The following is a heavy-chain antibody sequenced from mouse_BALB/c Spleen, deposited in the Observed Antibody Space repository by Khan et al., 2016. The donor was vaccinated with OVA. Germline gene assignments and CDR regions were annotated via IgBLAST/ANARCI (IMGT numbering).Heavy chain of an antibody. J-gene: IGHJ4*01. CDR3: TREVRLHYYAMDC. CDR1: GYIFTSYW. D-gene: IGHD2-14*01. Sequence: QVQLQQPGAELVRPGASVKLSCKASGYIFTSYWINWVKQRPGQGLEWIGNIYPCDSYTNYNQKFEDKATLTVDKSSSTAYMQLSSPTSEDSAVYYCTREVRLHYYAMDCWGQGTSVTVSS. CDR2: IYPCDSYT. V-gene: IGHV1-69*02.